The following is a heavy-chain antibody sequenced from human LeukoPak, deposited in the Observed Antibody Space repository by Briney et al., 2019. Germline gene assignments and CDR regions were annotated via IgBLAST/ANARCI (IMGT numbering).Heavy chain of an antibody. CDR1: GFTFRAMR. CDR3: AKDHESDGYPCLDH. D-gene: IGHD3-22*01. V-gene: IGHV3-23*01. Sequence: GSLRLSCAASGFTFRAMRMNWVRQAPGKGLEWVSTISASGPYYADAVRGRFTISRDNSRNTLSLQMDSLRAEDTAVYYCAKDHESDGYPCLDHWGLGTLVTVSS. CDR2: ISASGP. J-gene: IGHJ4*02.